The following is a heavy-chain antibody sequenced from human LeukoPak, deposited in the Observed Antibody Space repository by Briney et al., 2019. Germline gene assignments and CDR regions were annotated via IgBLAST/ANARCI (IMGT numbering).Heavy chain of an antibody. Sequence: PETLSLTCAVYVGSLSGYYWSWMHEPPPKGLEWIGEINHSGSTNYNPSLKSRVTISVDTSKNQFSLKLSSVAAADTAVYYCARDRVYMDVWGKGTTVTVSS. CDR3: ARDRVYMDV. CDR1: VGSLSGYY. D-gene: IGHD1-14*01. V-gene: IGHV4-34*01. CDR2: INHSGST. J-gene: IGHJ6*03.